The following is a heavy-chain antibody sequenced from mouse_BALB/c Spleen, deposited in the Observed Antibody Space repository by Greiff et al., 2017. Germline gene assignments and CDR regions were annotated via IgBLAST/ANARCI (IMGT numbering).Heavy chain of an antibody. CDR1: GYSITSDYA. V-gene: IGHV3-2*02. J-gene: IGHJ3*01. D-gene: IGHD2-14*01. Sequence: EVQLQESGPGLVKPSQSLSLTCTVTGYSITSDYAWNWIRQFPGNKLEWMGYISYSGSTSYNPSLKSRISITRDTSKNQFFLQLNSVTTEDTATYYCASDRPVFPWFAYWGQGTLVTVSA. CDR2: ISYSGST. CDR3: ASDRPVFPWFAY.